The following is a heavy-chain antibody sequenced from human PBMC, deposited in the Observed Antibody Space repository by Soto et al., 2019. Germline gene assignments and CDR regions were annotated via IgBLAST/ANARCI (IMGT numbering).Heavy chain of an antibody. Sequence: PSETLSLTCAVYGGSFSGHYWSWIRQPPGEGLEWIGEINHSGSTTYNPSLKSRVAISVDTSKNQFSLKLNSVTAADTAVYYCARGPSRLLMGDSFAWGQGTLVTVSS. D-gene: IGHD2-8*01. CDR3: ARGPSRLLMGDSFA. CDR2: INHSGST. J-gene: IGHJ5*02. V-gene: IGHV4-34*01. CDR1: GGSFSGHY.